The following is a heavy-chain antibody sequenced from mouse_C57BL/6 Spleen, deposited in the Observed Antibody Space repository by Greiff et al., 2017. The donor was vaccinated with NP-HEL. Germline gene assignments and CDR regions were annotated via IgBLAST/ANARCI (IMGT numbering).Heavy chain of an antibody. V-gene: IGHV14-3*01. CDR2: IDPANGNH. CDR1: GFNIKNTY. CDR3: AYDGYDPFDY. D-gene: IGHD2-3*01. J-gene: IGHJ2*01. Sequence: EVMLVESVAELVRPGASVKLSCTASGFNIKNTYMHWVKQRPEQGLEWIVRIDPANGNHKYAPKFQGKATITADTSSNTAYLQISSLTSEDTATYYCAYDGYDPFDYWGQGTTLTVSS.